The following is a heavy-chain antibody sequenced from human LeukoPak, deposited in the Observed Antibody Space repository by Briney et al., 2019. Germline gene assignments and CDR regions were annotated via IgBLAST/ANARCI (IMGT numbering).Heavy chain of an antibody. CDR2: ISAYSGNT. Sequence: ASVKVSCKASGYTFPSYGISWVRQAPGQGLEWMGWISAYSGNTNYAQKFQGRVTMTTDTSTRTAYMELRSLRSDDTAVYYCARVFLGIGYQLPQGCWYFDLWGRGTLVTVSS. CDR1: GYTFPSYG. V-gene: IGHV1-18*01. D-gene: IGHD2-2*01. CDR3: ARVFLGIGYQLPQGCWYFDL. J-gene: IGHJ2*01.